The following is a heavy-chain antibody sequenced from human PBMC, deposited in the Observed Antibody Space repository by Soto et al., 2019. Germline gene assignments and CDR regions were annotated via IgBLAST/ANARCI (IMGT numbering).Heavy chain of an antibody. CDR2: ISSSSTI. J-gene: IGHJ6*02. V-gene: IGHV3-48*02. CDR1: GFTFSSYS. D-gene: IGHD3-16*02. Sequence: GGSLRLSCAASGFTFSSYSMNWVRQAPGKGLEWVSYISSSSTIYYADSVKGRFTISRDNAKNSLYLQMNSLRDEDTAVYYCARDQNDYVWGSYRPYYYYYGMDVWGQGTTVTVSS. CDR3: ARDQNDYVWGSYRPYYYYYGMDV.